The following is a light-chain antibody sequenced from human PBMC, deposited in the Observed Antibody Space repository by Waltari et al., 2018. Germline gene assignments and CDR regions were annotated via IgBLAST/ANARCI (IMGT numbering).Light chain of an antibody. V-gene: IGKV1-39*01. Sequence: DIQLTQSPSSLSSSLGDGVTIICRASQSISSHLNWYQQKPGKAPKLLIYAASNLQSGVPTRFRGSGSGTDYNLTISSLQPEDFATYDGQQTYSSPFGQGTKLDI. CDR3: QQTYSSP. CDR2: AAS. J-gene: IGKJ2*01. CDR1: QSISSH.